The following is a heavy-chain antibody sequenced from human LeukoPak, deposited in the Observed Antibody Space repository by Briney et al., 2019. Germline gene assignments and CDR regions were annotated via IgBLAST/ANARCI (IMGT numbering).Heavy chain of an antibody. CDR3: ARDQYLDC. V-gene: IGHV3-11*01. Sequence: GGSLRLSCAASGFTFNDYYMGWIRQAPGKGLEWVSSISRGGNSIYYADSVRGRFTISRDNAKNSLYLQMNSLRAEDTALYYCARDQYLDCRGQGTLVAVSS. J-gene: IGHJ4*02. CDR1: GFTFNDYY. CDR2: ISRGGNSI.